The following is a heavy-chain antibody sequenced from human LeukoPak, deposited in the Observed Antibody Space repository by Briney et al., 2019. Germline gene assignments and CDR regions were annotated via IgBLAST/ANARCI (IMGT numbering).Heavy chain of an antibody. V-gene: IGHV4-59*01. D-gene: IGHD3-22*01. CDR2: IYYSGST. CDR1: GGSISSYY. J-gene: IGHJ4*02. Sequence: SETLSLTCTVSGGSISSYYWSWIRQPPGKGLEWIGYIYYSGSTNYNPSPKSRVTISVDTSKNQFSLKLSSVTAADTAVYYCATLYDSSGYYYNYWGQGTLVTVSS. CDR3: ATLYDSSGYYYNY.